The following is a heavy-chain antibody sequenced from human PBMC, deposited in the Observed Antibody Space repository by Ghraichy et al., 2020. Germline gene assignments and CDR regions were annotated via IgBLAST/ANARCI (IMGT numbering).Heavy chain of an antibody. CDR2: ISVSGGST. CDR3: AKGGAFGGVIVYGFDI. CDR1: GFTFSSYA. Sequence: GGSLRLSCAASGFTFSSYAMSWVRQAPGKGLEWVSAISVSGGSTYYADSVKGRFTISRDNSKNTLYLQMNSLRAEDTAVYYCAKGGAFGGVIVYGFDIWGQGTMVTVSS. V-gene: IGHV3-23*01. J-gene: IGHJ3*02. D-gene: IGHD3-16*02.